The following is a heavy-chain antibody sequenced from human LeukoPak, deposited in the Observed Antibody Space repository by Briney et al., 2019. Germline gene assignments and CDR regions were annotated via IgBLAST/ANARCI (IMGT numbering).Heavy chain of an antibody. CDR2: ISYDGSNK. J-gene: IGHJ4*02. D-gene: IGHD6-13*01. Sequence: PGRSLRLSCAASGFAFSSYAMHWVRQAPGKGLEWVAVISYDGSNKYYADSVKGRFTISRDNSKNTLYLQMNSLRAEDTAVYYCASRVATIAAAGKIDYWGQGTLVTVSS. CDR3: ASRVATIAAAGKIDY. CDR1: GFAFSSYA. V-gene: IGHV3-30-3*02.